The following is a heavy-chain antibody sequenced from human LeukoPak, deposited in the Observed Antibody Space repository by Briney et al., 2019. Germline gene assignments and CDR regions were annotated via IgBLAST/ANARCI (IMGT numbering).Heavy chain of an antibody. D-gene: IGHD6-13*01. CDR2: INHSGST. V-gene: IGHV4-34*01. CDR3: ARVGVFSSSWLLH. CDR1: GGSFSGYY. J-gene: IGHJ4*02. Sequence: SETLSLTCAVYGGSFSGYYWSWIRQPPGKGLEWIGEINHSGSTNYNPSLKSRVTISVDTSKNQFSLKLSSVTAADTAVYYCARVGVFSSSWLLHWGQGTLVTVSS.